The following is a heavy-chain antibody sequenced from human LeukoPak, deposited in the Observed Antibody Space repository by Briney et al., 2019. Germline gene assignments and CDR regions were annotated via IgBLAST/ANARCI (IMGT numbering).Heavy chain of an antibody. J-gene: IGHJ4*02. CDR2: IWYDGSIK. V-gene: IGHV3-33*06. CDR1: GFTFSRYG. D-gene: IGHD2/OR15-2a*01. Sequence: SGGSLRLSCAASGFTFSRYGMHWVRQAPAKGLEWVAVIWYDGSIKYYADSVMGRFTISKDNSRNMLYLQMNSLRAEDTAVYYCAKADEMNMDYWGQGTLVTVSS. CDR3: AKADEMNMDY.